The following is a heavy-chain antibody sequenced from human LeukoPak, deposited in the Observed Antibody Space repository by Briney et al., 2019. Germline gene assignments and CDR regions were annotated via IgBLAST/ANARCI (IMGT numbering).Heavy chain of an antibody. Sequence: PSETLSLTCSVSGVSIRGSGWYWSWLRQSPGKDLELIGYTYHTGGAYYSPSLKSRVAISVDKSKNQLSLKLSSVTAADTAVYYCASTPTYSSSWYRENYWYFDLWGRGTLVTVSS. D-gene: IGHD6-13*01. CDR1: GVSIRGSGWY. CDR2: TYHTGGA. CDR3: ASTPTYSSSWYRENYWYFDL. V-gene: IGHV4-30-2*06. J-gene: IGHJ2*01.